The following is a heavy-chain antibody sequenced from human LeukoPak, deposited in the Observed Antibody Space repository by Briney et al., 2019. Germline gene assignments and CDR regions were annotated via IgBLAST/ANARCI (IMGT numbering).Heavy chain of an antibody. J-gene: IGHJ3*02. CDR1: GFTFSSYA. V-gene: IGHV3-7*01. Sequence: GGSLRLSCAASGFTFSSYAMSWFRQAPGKGLEWVANIKQDGSEEYYVDSVKGRFTISRDNAKNSLYLQMNSLRAEDTAVYYCARYQSYYDFWSGYSGAAFDIWGQGTMVTVSS. CDR3: ARYQSYYDFWSGYSGAAFDI. CDR2: IKQDGSEE. D-gene: IGHD3-3*01.